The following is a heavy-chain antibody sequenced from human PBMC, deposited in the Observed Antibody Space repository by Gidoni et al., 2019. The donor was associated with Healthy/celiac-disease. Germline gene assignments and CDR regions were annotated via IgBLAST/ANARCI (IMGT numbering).Heavy chain of an antibody. D-gene: IGHD3-22*01. V-gene: IGHV3-23*04. J-gene: IGHJ3*02. Sequence: EVQLVESGGGLVQPGGSLRLSCAASGFTFSSYAMSWVRQAPGKGLEWVSAISGSGGSTYYADSVKGRFTISRDNSKNTLYLQMNSLRAEDTAVYYCAKYTYSDYYDSSGHLFDIWGQGTMVTVSS. CDR2: ISGSGGST. CDR1: GFTFSSYA. CDR3: AKYTYSDYYDSSGHLFDI.